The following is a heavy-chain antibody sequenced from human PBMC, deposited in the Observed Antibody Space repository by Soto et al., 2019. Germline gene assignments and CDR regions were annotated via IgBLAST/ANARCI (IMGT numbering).Heavy chain of an antibody. J-gene: IGHJ2*01. D-gene: IGHD3-16*01. V-gene: IGHV3-33*01. CDR1: GFIFNSYG. CDR2: IWYDGSNK. Sequence: QVQLAESGGGVVQPGRSLRLSCAASGFIFNSYGMHWVRQAPGKGLEWVALIWYDGSNKYYADSVKGRFTISRDNSKNTLYLQMNSLRAEDTAVYYCAREPLHYVGQSPYWYFDLWGRGTLVPVSS. CDR3: AREPLHYVGQSPYWYFDL.